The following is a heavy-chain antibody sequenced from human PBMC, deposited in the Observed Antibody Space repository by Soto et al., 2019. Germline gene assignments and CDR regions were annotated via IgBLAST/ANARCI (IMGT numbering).Heavy chain of an antibody. Sequence: QVQLGQSGAEVKKPGAAVKVSCKAPGYTFTSYGISWVRQAPGQGLEWMGWISAYNGNTNYAQKLQGRVTMTTDTSTSTAYMELRSLRSDDTAVYYCARAYCSGGSCYSGMDVWGQGTTVTVSS. CDR2: ISAYNGNT. CDR3: ARAYCSGGSCYSGMDV. J-gene: IGHJ6*02. V-gene: IGHV1-18*01. D-gene: IGHD2-15*01. CDR1: GYTFTSYG.